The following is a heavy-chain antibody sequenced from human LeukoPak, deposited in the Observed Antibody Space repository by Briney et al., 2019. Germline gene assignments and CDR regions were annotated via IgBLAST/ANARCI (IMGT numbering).Heavy chain of an antibody. D-gene: IGHD3/OR15-3a*01. J-gene: IGHJ4*02. CDR1: GYTFRIHY. CDR3: ARVEGYRTGYSFDY. V-gene: IGHV1-46*01. CDR2: INPSGGST. Sequence: ASVKVSCKASGYTFRIHYMHWVRQAPGQGLEWMGIINPSGGSTTYAQKFQGRPTMTSDTSSSTVYMELSSLRSDDTAVYYCARVEGYRTGYSFDYWGQGTLVTVST.